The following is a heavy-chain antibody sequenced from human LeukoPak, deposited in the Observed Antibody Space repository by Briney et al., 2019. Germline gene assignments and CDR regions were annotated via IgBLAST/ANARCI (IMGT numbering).Heavy chain of an antibody. V-gene: IGHV4-34*01. CDR2: INHSGST. D-gene: IGHD1-26*01. Sequence: SETLSLTCAVYGGSFSGYYWSWIRQPPGKGLEWIGEINHSGSTNYNSSLKSRVTISVDTSKNQFSLKLSSVTAADTAVYYCARGRGAVDYWGQGTLVTVSS. J-gene: IGHJ4*02. CDR1: GGSFSGYY. CDR3: ARGRGAVDY.